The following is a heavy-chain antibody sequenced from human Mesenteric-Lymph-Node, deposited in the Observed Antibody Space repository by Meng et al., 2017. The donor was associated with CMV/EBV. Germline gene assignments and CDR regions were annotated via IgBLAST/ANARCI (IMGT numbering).Heavy chain of an antibody. J-gene: IGHJ4*02. CDR1: GFTFSSYA. Sequence: LSCAASGFTFSSYAMHWVRQAPGKGLEWVAVISYDGSNKYYADSVKGRFTISRDNSKNTLYLQMNSLRAEDTAVYYCARGAAAGPFDYWGQGTLVTVSS. V-gene: IGHV3-30-3*01. CDR3: ARGAAAGPFDY. CDR2: ISYDGSNK. D-gene: IGHD6-13*01.